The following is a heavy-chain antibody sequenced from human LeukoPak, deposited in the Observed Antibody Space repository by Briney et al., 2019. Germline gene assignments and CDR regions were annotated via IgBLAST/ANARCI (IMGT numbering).Heavy chain of an antibody. Sequence: GGSLRLSCAASGFTFSSYGMHWVRQAPGKGLEWVAVIWYDGSNKYYADSVKGRFTISRDNSKNTLYLQMNSLRAEDTAVYYCAIYCSGGSCTHPFDYWGQGTLVTVSS. D-gene: IGHD2-15*01. CDR2: IWYDGSNK. CDR3: AIYCSGGSCTHPFDY. V-gene: IGHV3-33*01. CDR1: GFTFSSYG. J-gene: IGHJ4*02.